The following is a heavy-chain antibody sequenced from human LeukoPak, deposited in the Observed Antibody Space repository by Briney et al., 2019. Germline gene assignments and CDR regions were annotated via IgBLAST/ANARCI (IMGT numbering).Heavy chain of an antibody. V-gene: IGHV4-59*01. D-gene: IGHD7-27*01. CDR3: ARVSTDNNWGVTSYYMDV. CDR2: IYYSGST. Sequence: PSETLSLTCTVSGGSISSYYWSWIRQPPGKGLEWIGYIYYSGSTNYNPSLKSRVTISVDTSKNQFSLKLSSVTAADTAVYYCARVSTDNNWGVTSYYMDVWGQGTLVTVSS. J-gene: IGHJ4*02. CDR1: GGSISSYY.